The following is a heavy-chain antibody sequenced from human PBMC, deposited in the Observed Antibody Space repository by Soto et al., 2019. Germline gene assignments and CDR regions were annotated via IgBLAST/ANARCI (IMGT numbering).Heavy chain of an antibody. CDR1: GYSFTSYY. CDR3: TRVTIAGARNGFDI. D-gene: IGHD2-21*01. V-gene: IGHV1-46*03. J-gene: IGHJ3*02. Sequence: QVQLVQSEAEVKKPGASVTVSCKASGYSFTSYYILWVRQAPGQGLEWMGIINPRGGSASYAQKFQGRSTMTRDTSTSTVYMELSSLRSVDKAVYYCTRVTIAGARNGFDIWGQGTMVTVSS. CDR2: INPRGGSA.